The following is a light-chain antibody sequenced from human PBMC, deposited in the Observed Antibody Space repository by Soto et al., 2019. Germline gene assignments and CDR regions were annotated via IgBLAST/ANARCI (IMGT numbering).Light chain of an antibody. CDR3: QHFGSSPPKYT. Sequence: EVVLTQSPGTLSLSPGERATLSCWASQTVSSSHLAWYQQKPGQAPRLLIYGASDRATDIPDRFSGSGSGTDFTLTISRLEPEDFAVYYCQHFGSSPPKYTFGQGTKLEIK. V-gene: IGKV3-20*01. J-gene: IGKJ2*01. CDR2: GAS. CDR1: QTVSSSH.